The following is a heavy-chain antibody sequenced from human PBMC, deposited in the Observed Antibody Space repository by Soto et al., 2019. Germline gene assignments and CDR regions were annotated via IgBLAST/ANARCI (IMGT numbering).Heavy chain of an antibody. Sequence: EVLLLESGGGLVQPGGSLRLSCVASGFTFSNYGFTWVRQVPGKGLEWVSLGGGRGDVEYADTVKGRFTISRDTPKNTVFLDMNGLRVDDTAVYFCAKCKGRLSNKCYYGMDVWGQGTTVTVS. J-gene: IGHJ6*02. CDR3: AKCKGRLSNKCYYGMDV. CDR2: GGGRGDV. CDR1: GFTFSNYG. D-gene: IGHD2-21*02. V-gene: IGHV3-23*01.